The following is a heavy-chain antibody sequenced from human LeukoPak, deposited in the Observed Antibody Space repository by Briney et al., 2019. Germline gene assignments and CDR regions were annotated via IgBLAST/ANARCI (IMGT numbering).Heavy chain of an antibody. CDR3: ARDTAGNDY. D-gene: IGHD6-19*01. J-gene: IGHJ4*02. Sequence: GGSLRLSCAASGFTFDDYAMHWVRQAPGKGLEWVANINQDGSEKYYVDSVKGRFSISRDNAKNSLFLQMSSLRDEDTAVYYCARDTAGNDYWGQGTLVTVSS. CDR2: INQDGSEK. V-gene: IGHV3-7*01. CDR1: GFTFDDYA.